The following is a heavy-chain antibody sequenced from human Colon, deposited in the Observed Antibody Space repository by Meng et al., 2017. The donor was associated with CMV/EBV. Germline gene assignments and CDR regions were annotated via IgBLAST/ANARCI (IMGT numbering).Heavy chain of an antibody. CDR2: INPNSGGT. CDR3: ARVLTKVVIAIFDY. V-gene: IGHV1-2*02. J-gene: IGHJ4*02. D-gene: IGHD2-21*01. Sequence: ASVKVSCKASGYTFTGYYMHWVRQAPGQGLEWMGWINPNSGGTNYAQKFQGRVTMTRDTSISTAYMELSRLRSDDTAVYYCARVLTKVVIAIFDYWGPGTLVTVSS. CDR1: GYTFTGYY.